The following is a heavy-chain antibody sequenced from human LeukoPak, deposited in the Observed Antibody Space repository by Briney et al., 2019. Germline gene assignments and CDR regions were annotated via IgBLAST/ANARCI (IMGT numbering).Heavy chain of an antibody. D-gene: IGHD5-24*01. CDR1: GGSISSGGYY. J-gene: IGHJ4*02. CDR3: ARMALYYFDY. CDR2: IYHSGST. Sequence: SETLSLTCTVSGGSISSGGYYWSWIRQPPAKGVEWIGYIYHSGSTYYNPSLKSRVTISVDRSKNQFSLKLSSVTAADTAVYYCARMALYYFDYWGQGTLVTVSS. V-gene: IGHV4-30-2*01.